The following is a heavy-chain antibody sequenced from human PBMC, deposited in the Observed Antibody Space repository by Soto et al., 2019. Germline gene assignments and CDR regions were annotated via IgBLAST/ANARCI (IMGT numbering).Heavy chain of an antibody. CDR2: ISSSSSYI. D-gene: IGHD2-15*01. V-gene: IGHV3-21*01. Sequence: EVQLVESGGGLVRPGGSLRLSCAASGFTFSTYSMNWVRQAPGKGLEWVSSISSSSSYIYYADSVKGRFTISRDNAKNSLYLQMNSLRAEDTAVYYCARDLPKLPGAALWGQGALVTVSS. CDR1: GFTFSTYS. J-gene: IGHJ4*02. CDR3: ARDLPKLPGAAL.